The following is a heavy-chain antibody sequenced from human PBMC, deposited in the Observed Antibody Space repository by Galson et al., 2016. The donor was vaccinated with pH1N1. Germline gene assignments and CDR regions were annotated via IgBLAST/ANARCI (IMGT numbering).Heavy chain of an antibody. CDR2: MNPNSGNT. J-gene: IGHJ6*02. CDR1: GYTFTSYD. Sequence: SVKVSCKASGYTFTSYDINWVRQATGQGLEWMGWMNPNSGNTGYTQKFQGRVTMTRNTSISTAYMELSSLRSEDTAGYDCAVGHCSSTSCYIGEDYYNYGMDVWGQGTTVTVSS. D-gene: IGHD2-2*02. CDR3: AVGHCSSTSCYIGEDYYNYGMDV. V-gene: IGHV1-8*01.